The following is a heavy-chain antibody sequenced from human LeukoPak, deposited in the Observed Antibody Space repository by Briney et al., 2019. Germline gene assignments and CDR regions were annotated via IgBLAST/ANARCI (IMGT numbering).Heavy chain of an antibody. Sequence: SETLSLTCTVSGGSISSSSYYWGWIRQPPGKGLEWIGSIYYSGSIYYNPSLKSRVTISVDTSKNQFSLKLSSVTAADTAVYYCARDGHFTYYDFWSGYYYYYYMDVWGKGTTVTVSS. CDR1: GGSISSSSYY. CDR2: IYYSGSI. CDR3: ARDGHFTYYDFWSGYYYYYYMDV. D-gene: IGHD3-3*01. J-gene: IGHJ6*03. V-gene: IGHV4-39*07.